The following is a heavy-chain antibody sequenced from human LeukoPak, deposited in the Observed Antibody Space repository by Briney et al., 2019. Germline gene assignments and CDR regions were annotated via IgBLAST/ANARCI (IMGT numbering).Heavy chain of an antibody. J-gene: IGHJ4*02. CDR2: ISYDGSNK. Sequence: GGSLRLSCAASGFTLSRSSMHWVRQAPGKGLEWVAVISYDGSNKYYADSVKGRFTISRDNSKNTLYLQMNSLRAEDTAVYYCAREMAARGEDYWGQGTLVTVSS. CDR1: GFTLSRSS. CDR3: AREMAARGEDY. D-gene: IGHD6-6*01. V-gene: IGHV3-30-3*01.